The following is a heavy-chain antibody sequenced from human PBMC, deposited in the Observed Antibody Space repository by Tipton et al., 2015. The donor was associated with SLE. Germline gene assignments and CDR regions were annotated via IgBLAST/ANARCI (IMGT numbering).Heavy chain of an antibody. D-gene: IGHD6-19*01. CDR3: ALEAVIVGQWLVL. Sequence: TLSLTCTVSGGSISSSSYYWGWIRQPPGKGLEWIGSIYHSGSTYYNPSLKSRVTISVDTSKNQFSLKLSSVTAADTAVYYCALEAVIVGQWLVLWGQGTLVTVSS. J-gene: IGHJ4*02. CDR1: GGSISSSSYY. V-gene: IGHV4-39*07. CDR2: IYHSGST.